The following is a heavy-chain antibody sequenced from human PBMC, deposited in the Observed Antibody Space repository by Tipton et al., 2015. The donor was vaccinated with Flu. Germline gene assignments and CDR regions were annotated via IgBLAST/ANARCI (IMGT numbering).Heavy chain of an antibody. CDR2: LYPSGSS. CDR3: AGGDAYDSGGYHPFFAF. CDR1: GVSVSTYY. D-gene: IGHD3-22*01. J-gene: IGHJ4*02. V-gene: IGHV4-59*02. Sequence: TLSLTCSVSGVSVSTYYWTWIRQPPGKGLEWIGYLYPSGSSNYNPSLKSRVTISIDTSKNQFSLKLTSVTAADTAIYYCAGGDAYDSGGYHPFFAFWGQGNLVTISS.